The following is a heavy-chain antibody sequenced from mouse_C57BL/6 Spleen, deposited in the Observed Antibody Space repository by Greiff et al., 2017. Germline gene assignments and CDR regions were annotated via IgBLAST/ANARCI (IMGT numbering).Heavy chain of an antibody. CDR3: AREDYGSSYGAD. Sequence: QVQLQQPGAELVKPGASVTLSCKASGYTFTSYWMHWVKQRPGQGLEWIGMIHPNSGSTNYNEKIKSKATLPVDKSSSTAYMQLSSLTAEDSAVYYCAREDYGSSYGADWGQGTLVTVSA. CDR1: GYTFTSYW. CDR2: IHPNSGST. D-gene: IGHD1-1*01. J-gene: IGHJ3*01. V-gene: IGHV1-64*01.